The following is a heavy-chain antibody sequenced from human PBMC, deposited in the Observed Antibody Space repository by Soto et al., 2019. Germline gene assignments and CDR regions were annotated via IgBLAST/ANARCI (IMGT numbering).Heavy chain of an antibody. Sequence: GGSLRLSCAASGFTFKSYWMHWVRQAPGEGLVWVSRISTDGTTTDYADSVKGRFTVSRDNAKNTLHLQMNSLRAEDTAVYYCAVSKTFDYWGQGTLVTVSS. CDR3: AVSKTFDY. J-gene: IGHJ4*02. CDR1: GFTFKSYW. V-gene: IGHV3-74*01. CDR2: ISTDGTTT.